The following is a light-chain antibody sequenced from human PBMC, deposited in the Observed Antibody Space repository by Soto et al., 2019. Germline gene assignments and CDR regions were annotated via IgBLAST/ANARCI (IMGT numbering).Light chain of an antibody. CDR2: GAS. V-gene: IGKV3-20*01. CDR1: QSVSSNY. Sequence: EIVLTQSPGTLSLSPGERATLSCRASQSVSSNYLAWYQQKSGQAPRLLIYGASNRATGIPDRFSGSGSGTDFTLTISRLEPEDFAVYYCQQDYNLPITFGQGTRLEIK. J-gene: IGKJ5*01. CDR3: QQDYNLPIT.